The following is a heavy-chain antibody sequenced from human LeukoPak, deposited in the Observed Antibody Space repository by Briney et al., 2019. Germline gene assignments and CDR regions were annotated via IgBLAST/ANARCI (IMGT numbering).Heavy chain of an antibody. V-gene: IGHV4-61*01. CDR3: ARAPRTMVRGVIILGFDP. J-gene: IGHJ5*02. CDR1: GGSVSSGSYY. D-gene: IGHD3-10*01. CDR2: IYYSGST. Sequence: PSETLSLTCTVSGGSVSSGSYYWSWIRQPPGKGLEWIGYIYYSGSTNYNPSLKSRVTISVDTSKNQFSLKLSSVTAADTAVYYCARAPRTMVRGVIILGFDPWGQGTLVTVSS.